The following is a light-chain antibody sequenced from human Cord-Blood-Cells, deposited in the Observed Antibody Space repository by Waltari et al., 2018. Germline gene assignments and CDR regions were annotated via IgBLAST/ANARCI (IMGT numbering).Light chain of an antibody. CDR3: QQYGSSPLT. CDR1: QSVSSSY. CDR2: GAS. V-gene: IGKV3-20*01. J-gene: IGKJ1*01. Sequence: IVLTQPPGTLSLSPGARATLSCRASQSVSSSYLAWYQQKPGQAPRLLIYGASSRATGIPDRFSGSGSGTDFTLTISRLEPEDFAVYYCQQYGSSPLTFGQGTKVEIK.